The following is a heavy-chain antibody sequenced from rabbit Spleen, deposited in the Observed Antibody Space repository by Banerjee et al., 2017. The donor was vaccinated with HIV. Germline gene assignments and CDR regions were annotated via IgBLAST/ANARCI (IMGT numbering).Heavy chain of an antibody. Sequence: QSLEESGGGLVQPEGSLTLTCTASGFSFSSRYYMCWVRQAPGKGLEWIGCIGSGTTGNIYYASWAKGRFTISKTSSTTVTLQMTSLTAADTATYFCARDAATSFLSYGMDLWGPGTLVTVS. D-gene: IGHD8-1*01. CDR2: IGSGTTGNI. CDR1: GFSFSSRYY. CDR3: ARDAATSFLSYGMDL. J-gene: IGHJ6*01. V-gene: IGHV1S40*01.